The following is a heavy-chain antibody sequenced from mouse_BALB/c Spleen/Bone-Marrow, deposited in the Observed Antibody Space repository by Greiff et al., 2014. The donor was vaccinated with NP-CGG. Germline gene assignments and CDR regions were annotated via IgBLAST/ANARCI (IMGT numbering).Heavy chain of an antibody. Sequence: VQLKQSGPDLVKPSQSLSLTCTVTGYSITSGYSCHWIRQFPGNKLEWMGYIHYSGSTNYNPSLKSRISITRDTSKNQFFLQLNSVTTEDTATYYCARREGNHAAWFAYWGQGTLVTVSA. CDR3: ARREGNHAAWFAY. V-gene: IGHV3-1*02. J-gene: IGHJ3*01. CDR1: GYSITSGYS. D-gene: IGHD2-1*01. CDR2: IHYSGST.